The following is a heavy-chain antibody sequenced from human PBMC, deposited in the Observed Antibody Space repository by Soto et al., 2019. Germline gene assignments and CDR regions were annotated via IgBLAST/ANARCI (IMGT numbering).Heavy chain of an antibody. D-gene: IGHD1-26*01. CDR2: IYYSGST. V-gene: IGHV4-30-4*01. J-gene: IGHJ4*02. CDR1: GGSISSGDYY. CDR3: ARAVRGSYYDY. Sequence: QVQLQESGPGLVKPSQTLSLTCTVSGGSISSGDYYWSWIRQPPGKGLEWLGYIYYSGSTYYNPSLKSRVTISVDTYKNQFSLKLSSVTAADTAVYSCARAVRGSYYDYWGKGTMVTVSS.